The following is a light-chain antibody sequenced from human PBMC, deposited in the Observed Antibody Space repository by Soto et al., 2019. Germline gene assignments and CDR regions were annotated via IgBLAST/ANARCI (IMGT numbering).Light chain of an antibody. CDR3: QQYRT. CDR2: DAS. Sequence: DIHMTQSPSSLSASVVDRVTITCQASQDVRNNLNWYQQVPGKAPKLLIYDASNLETGVPSRFSGSGSGTEFTLTISSLQPDDFATYYCQQYRTFGQGTKVDIK. J-gene: IGKJ1*01. CDR1: QDVRNN. V-gene: IGKV1-33*01.